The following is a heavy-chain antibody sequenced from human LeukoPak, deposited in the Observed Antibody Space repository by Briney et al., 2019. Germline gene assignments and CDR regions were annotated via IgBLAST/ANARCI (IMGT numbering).Heavy chain of an antibody. CDR2: INYIRTT. D-gene: IGHD6-13*01. J-gene: IGHJ6*02. CDR1: VGSIRSCY. Sequence: SETLTLTCTVYVGSIRSCYWNWIRQPPGKGLEWIGYINYIRTTDYNPSPKSRVTISLDTSKNQFSLKLSSATAADTAMYSCARSYSSNYHYYYYGMDVWGQGTTVTVSS. CDR3: ARSYSSNYHYYYYGMDV. V-gene: IGHV4-59*08.